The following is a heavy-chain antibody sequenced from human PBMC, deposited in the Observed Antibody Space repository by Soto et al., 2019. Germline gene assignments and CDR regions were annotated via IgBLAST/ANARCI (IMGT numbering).Heavy chain of an antibody. CDR2: ISYDGNNK. CDR1: GFTFSSAG. Sequence: QVQLVESGGGVVQPGRSLRLSCAASGFTFSSAGMHWVRQAPGKGLEWVAVISYDGNNKYYADSVKGRFTISRDNSKNTLYLQMNSLRAEDTAMYYCANLEGYYYYYGLVVWGQGTTVTVSS. CDR3: ANLEGYYYYYGLVV. V-gene: IGHV3-30*18. J-gene: IGHJ6*02.